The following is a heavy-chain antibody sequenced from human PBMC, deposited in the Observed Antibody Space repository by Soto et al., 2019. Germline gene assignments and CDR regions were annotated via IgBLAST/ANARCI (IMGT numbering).Heavy chain of an antibody. Sequence: QVQLVQSGAEVKKPGSSVKVSCKASGVTFSSETISWVRQAPGQGLEWVGGIIPLFGTANYAQKFQGRVTITGFESSSTLYIELSSLRSDDTAVEYWATELGDKPASPVDSWGQGTLVTVSS. CDR1: GVTFSSET. J-gene: IGHJ4*02. CDR2: IIPLFGTA. D-gene: IGHD2-21*01. CDR3: ATELGDKPASPVDS. V-gene: IGHV1-69*01.